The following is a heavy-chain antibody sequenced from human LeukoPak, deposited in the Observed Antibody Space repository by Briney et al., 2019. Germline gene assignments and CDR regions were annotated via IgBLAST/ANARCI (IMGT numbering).Heavy chain of an antibody. CDR2: IRYDGSNK. V-gene: IGHV3-30*02. CDR3: VKDGGGLLQLSFDY. J-gene: IGHJ4*02. CDR1: GFTFSNYG. D-gene: IGHD5-24*01. Sequence: QPVGSLRLSCTASGFTFSNYGMHWVRRAPGKGLEWVAFIRYDGSNKYYVDSVKGRFTISRDNSKNTLYLQMNSLRAEDTAVYYCVKDGGGLLQLSFDYWGQGTLVTVSS.